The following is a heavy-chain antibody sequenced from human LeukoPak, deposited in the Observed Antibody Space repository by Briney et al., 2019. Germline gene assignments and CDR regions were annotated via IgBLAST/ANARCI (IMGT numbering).Heavy chain of an antibody. CDR2: TYYRSKWYN. CDR1: GDSVSNNSAA. V-gene: IGHV6-1*01. D-gene: IGHD6-19*01. Sequence: SQTLSLTCAISGDSVSNNSAAWNWIRQSPSRGLEWLGRTYYRSKWYNDYAVSVKSRITINPDTSKNQFSLQVNSVTREDTAVYYCARAPTPIIAVAGSFDYWGQGTLVTVSS. CDR3: ARAPTPIIAVAGSFDY. J-gene: IGHJ4*02.